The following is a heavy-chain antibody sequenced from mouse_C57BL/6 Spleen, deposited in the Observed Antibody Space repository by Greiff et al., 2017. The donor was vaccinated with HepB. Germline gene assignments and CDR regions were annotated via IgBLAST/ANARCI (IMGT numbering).Heavy chain of an antibody. J-gene: IGHJ3*01. Sequence: QVQLQQSGAELVRPGTSVKLSCKASGYTFTNYWIGWAKQRPGHGLEWIGDIYPGGGYTNYNEKFKGKATMTADKSSSTAYMQFSSLTSEDSAIYYCARSDGNYGGFAYWGQGTLVTVSA. CDR3: ARSDGNYGGFAY. CDR1: GYTFTNYW. CDR2: IYPGGGYT. V-gene: IGHV1-63*01. D-gene: IGHD2-1*01.